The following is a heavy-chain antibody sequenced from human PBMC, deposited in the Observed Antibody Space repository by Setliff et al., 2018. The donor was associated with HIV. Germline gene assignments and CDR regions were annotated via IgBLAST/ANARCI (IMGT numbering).Heavy chain of an antibody. CDR1: GYTFTTYY. V-gene: IGHV1-46*04. D-gene: IGHD3-10*01. Sequence: ASVKVSCKTSGYTFTTYYMHWVRQALGQGLEWMGIINPSCGTTYYADSVKGRFTISRDNAKNSLYLQMNSLRAEDTAVYYCARDRAESYYYYYYYMDVWGKGTTVTVSS. J-gene: IGHJ6*03. CDR2: INPSCGTT. CDR3: ARDRAESYYYYYYYMDV.